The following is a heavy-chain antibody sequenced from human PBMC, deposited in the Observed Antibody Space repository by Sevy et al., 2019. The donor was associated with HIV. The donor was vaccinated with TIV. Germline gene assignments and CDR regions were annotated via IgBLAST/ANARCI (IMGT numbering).Heavy chain of an antibody. Sequence: GGSLRLSCAASGFPFSDAWMNWVRQAPGKGLEWVGLIKNENEGGTTDYAAPGKGRFTISRDDSKNTLFLQMSSLKTEDTAIYYCTPDWGSGTTWVRAFDLWGQGTMVTVSS. D-gene: IGHD1-7*01. J-gene: IGHJ3*01. CDR2: IKNENEGGTT. V-gene: IGHV3-15*01. CDR3: TPDWGSGTTWVRAFDL. CDR1: GFPFSDAW.